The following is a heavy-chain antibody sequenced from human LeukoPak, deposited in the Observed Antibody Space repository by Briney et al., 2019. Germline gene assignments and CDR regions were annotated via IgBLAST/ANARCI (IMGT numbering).Heavy chain of an antibody. D-gene: IGHD5-18*01. CDR3: ARGPDTATPFDY. V-gene: IGHV1-69*06. CDR1: GGTFSSYA. J-gene: IGHJ4*02. CDR2: IIPIFGTT. Sequence: ASVKVSCKASGGTFSSYAISWMRQAPGQGLEWMAVIIPIFGTTNYAQKFQGRVTITADKSTSTAYMDLSRLRSEDTAVYYCARGPDTATPFDYWGQGTLVTVSS.